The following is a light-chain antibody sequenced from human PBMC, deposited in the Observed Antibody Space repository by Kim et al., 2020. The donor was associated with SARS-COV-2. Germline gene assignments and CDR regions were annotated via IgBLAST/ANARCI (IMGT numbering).Light chain of an antibody. CDR3: QSYDSTTFAV. J-gene: IGLJ7*01. V-gene: IGLV6-57*04. Sequence: NFMLTQPHSVSESPGKTVTISCTRSSGSIDSHFVQWFQQRPGSAPITVIYDDDQRPSGVPDRFSASVDTASNSASLIISGLRTEDEADYFCQSYDSTTFAVLGTGTQLTVL. CDR2: DDD. CDR1: SGSIDSHF.